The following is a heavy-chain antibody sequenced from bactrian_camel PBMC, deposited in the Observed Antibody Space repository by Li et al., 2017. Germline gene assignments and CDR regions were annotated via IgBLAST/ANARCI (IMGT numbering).Heavy chain of an antibody. D-gene: IGHD4*01. V-gene: IGHV3-1*01. Sequence: DVQLVESGGGSVQAGGSLRLSCTASGFTFDDSDMSWVRQGPGKGLEWVSTIRSHGGSTYSADFVEGRFTISRDNAKNTLYLQMNSLRTEDTAVYYCATVSTWNYYSDYVVDDYCGQGTQVTVS. CDR2: IRSHGGST. CDR3: ATVSTWNYYSDYVVDDY. J-gene: IGHJ4*01. CDR1: GFTFDDSD.